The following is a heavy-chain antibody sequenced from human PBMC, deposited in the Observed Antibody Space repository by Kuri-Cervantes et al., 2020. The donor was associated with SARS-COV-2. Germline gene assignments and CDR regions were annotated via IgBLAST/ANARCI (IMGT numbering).Heavy chain of an antibody. V-gene: IGHV3-48*02. CDR3: ARQGYCSGGSCYSGAMDV. D-gene: IGHD2-15*01. J-gene: IGHJ6*02. CDR1: GFTFSSYS. CDR2: ISSSSSTI. Sequence: GESLKISCAASGFTFSSYSMNWVRQAPGKGLEWVSYISSSSSTIYYADSVKGRFTISRDNAKNSLYLQMNSLRDEDTAVYYCARQGYCSGGSCYSGAMDVWGQGTTVTVSS.